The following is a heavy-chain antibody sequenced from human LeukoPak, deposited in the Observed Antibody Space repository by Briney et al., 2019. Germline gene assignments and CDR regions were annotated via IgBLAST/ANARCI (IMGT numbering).Heavy chain of an antibody. V-gene: IGHV4-59*08. CDR1: GGSISSHY. CDR3: ARRYCSGGSCYSAFDY. Sequence: PSETLSLTCTVSGGSISSHYWSWIRQPPGKGLEWMGSISYSGSTTYNPPLKGRVTISVDTSKNQFPLMLSSVSAADTAVYYCARRYCSGGSCYSAFDYWGQGTLVAVSS. J-gene: IGHJ4*02. CDR2: ISYSGST. D-gene: IGHD2-15*01.